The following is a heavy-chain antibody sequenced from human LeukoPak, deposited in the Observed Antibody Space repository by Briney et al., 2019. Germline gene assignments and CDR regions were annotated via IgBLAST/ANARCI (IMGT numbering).Heavy chain of an antibody. V-gene: IGHV4-59*01. Sequence: PSETLSLTCTVSGGSISSYYWSWIRQPPGKGLEWIGYIYYSGSTNYNPSLKSRGTISIDTSKNQFSLKLSSVTAADTAVYYCARGLYSVSNLSFDYWGQGTLVIASS. CDR1: GGSISSYY. CDR2: IYYSGST. CDR3: ARGLYSVSNLSFDY. J-gene: IGHJ4*02. D-gene: IGHD1-26*01.